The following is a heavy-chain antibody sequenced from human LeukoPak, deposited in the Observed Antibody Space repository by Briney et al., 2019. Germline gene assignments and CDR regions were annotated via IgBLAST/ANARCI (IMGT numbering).Heavy chain of an antibody. CDR2: IRYDGSNK. V-gene: IGHV3-30*02. CDR3: AILTGDYYDRSEPRV. CDR1: GFTFSSYG. D-gene: IGHD3-22*01. Sequence: GGSLKLSCAASGFTFSSYGMHWVRQAPGKGLEWVAFIRYDGSNKYYADSVKGRFTISRDNSKNTLYLQMNSLRAEDTAVFYCAILTGDYYDRSEPRVWGQGTVVAVSS. J-gene: IGHJ3*01.